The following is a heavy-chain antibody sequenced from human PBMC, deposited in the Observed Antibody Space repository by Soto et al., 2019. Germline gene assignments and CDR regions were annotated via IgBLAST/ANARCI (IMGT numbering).Heavy chain of an antibody. CDR3: LGQQLNLNSFPR. CDR2: ISSSSSYI. V-gene: IGHV3-21*01. Sequence: GGSLRLSCAASGFTFSSYSMNWVRQAPGKGLEWVSSISSSSSYIYYADSVKGRFTISRDNAKNSLYLQMNSLRAEDTAVYYCLGQQLNLNSFPRWGQGTLVTVSS. CDR1: GFTFSSYS. D-gene: IGHD6-13*01. J-gene: IGHJ4*02.